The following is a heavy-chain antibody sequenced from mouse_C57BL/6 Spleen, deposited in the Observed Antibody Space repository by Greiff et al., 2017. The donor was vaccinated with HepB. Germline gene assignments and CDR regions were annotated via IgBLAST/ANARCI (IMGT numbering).Heavy chain of an antibody. CDR1: GFTFSSYG. V-gene: IGHV5-6*01. Sequence: VQLKESGGDLVKPGGSLKLSCAASGFTFSSYGMSWVRQTPDKRLEWVATISSGGSYTYYPDSVKGRFTISRDNAKNTLYLQMSSLKSEDTAMYYCARPYYDGYYDAMDYWGQGTSVTVSS. CDR3: ARPYYDGYYDAMDY. D-gene: IGHD2-3*01. CDR2: ISSGGSYT. J-gene: IGHJ4*01.